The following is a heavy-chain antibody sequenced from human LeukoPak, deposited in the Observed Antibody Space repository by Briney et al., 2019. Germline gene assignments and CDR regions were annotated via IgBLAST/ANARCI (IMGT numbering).Heavy chain of an antibody. J-gene: IGHJ4*02. CDR1: GFTFTSYY. CDR3: ARGQLQWIRED. V-gene: IGHV1-2*06. Sequence: GSSVKVSYKASGFTFTSYYMHWARQAPGQGLEWMGRINPQNGISHYAQNFQGRVTMTRDTSITTAYMELNRLRSDDTAVYYCARGQLQWIREDWGQGTLVTVSS. D-gene: IGHD4-11*01. CDR2: INPQNGIS.